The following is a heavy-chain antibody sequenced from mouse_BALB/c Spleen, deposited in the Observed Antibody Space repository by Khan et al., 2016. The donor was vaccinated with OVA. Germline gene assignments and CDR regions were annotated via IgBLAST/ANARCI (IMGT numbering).Heavy chain of an antibody. CDR2: INTYTGEP. D-gene: IGHD2-1*01. CDR3: ARIYSYWYADV. J-gene: IGHJ1*01. Sequence: QIQLVQSGPELKKPGETVKISCKASGYTFTNYGMNWVKQAPGKGLKWMGWINTYTGEPTYAADFNGRFVFSLATSASTSYLKKSNLKNENMTTYFSARIYSYWYADVWGAGTTVTVSS. V-gene: IGHV9-1*02. CDR1: GYTFTNYG.